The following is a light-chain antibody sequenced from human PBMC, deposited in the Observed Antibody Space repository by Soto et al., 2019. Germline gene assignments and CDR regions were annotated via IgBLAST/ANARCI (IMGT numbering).Light chain of an antibody. J-gene: IGKJ5*01. Sequence: EIVLTQSPGILSLSPWERASLSCGASQSITSSFLAWYQQKPGQAPRLLIYGASTRATGIPDRVSGTGSETDFTLTINRLEPEDFAVYYCQQYENSPITFGQGTRLEIK. CDR2: GAS. V-gene: IGKV3-20*01. CDR1: QSITSSF. CDR3: QQYENSPIT.